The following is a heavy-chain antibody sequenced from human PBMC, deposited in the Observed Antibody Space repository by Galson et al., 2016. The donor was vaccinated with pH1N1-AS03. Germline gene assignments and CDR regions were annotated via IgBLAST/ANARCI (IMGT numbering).Heavy chain of an antibody. J-gene: IGHJ4*02. V-gene: IGHV1-18*01. Sequence: SVKVSCKASGYSFISYGVSWVRQAPGQGLEWMGWISPYNGKTEHAQKFQGRVTMTRDTSASTAYMELSSLPSDDTSVYYCARGFLEAVIDYWGQGSLVTVSS. D-gene: IGHD3-3*01. CDR1: GYSFISYG. CDR2: ISPYNGKT. CDR3: ARGFLEAVIDY.